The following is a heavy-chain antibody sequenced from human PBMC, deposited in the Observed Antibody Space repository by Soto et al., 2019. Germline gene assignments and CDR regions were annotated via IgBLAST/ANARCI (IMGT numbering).Heavy chain of an antibody. V-gene: IGHV4-59*01. D-gene: IGHD3-10*01. CDR2: IYYSGST. CDR1: GGSISSYY. CDR3: ARDSPSYGSGSYYNHNWFDP. J-gene: IGHJ5*02. Sequence: SETLSLTCTVSGGSISSYYWSWIRQPPGKGLEWIGYIYYSGSTNYNPSLKSRVTISVDTSKNQFSLKLSSVTAADTAVYYCARDSPSYGSGSYYNHNWFDPWGQGTLVTVSS.